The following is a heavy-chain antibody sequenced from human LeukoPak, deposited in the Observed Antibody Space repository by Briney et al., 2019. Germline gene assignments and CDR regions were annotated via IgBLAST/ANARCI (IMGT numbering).Heavy chain of an antibody. CDR3: AGQKQWLPRYYFDY. J-gene: IGHJ4*02. Sequence: TSETLSLTCSVSGGSVRSISDYWGWIRQSPGKGLEWIGSIDYSGSTYRNPSLKSRVTISLDTSKNQFSLRLSSVTAADTALYFCAGQKQWLPRYYFDYWGRGSLVTVSS. D-gene: IGHD6-19*01. CDR1: GGSVRSISDY. V-gene: IGHV4-39*01. CDR2: IDYSGST.